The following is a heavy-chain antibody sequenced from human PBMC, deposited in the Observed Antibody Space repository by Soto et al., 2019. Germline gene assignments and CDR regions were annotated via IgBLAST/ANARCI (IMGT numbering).Heavy chain of an antibody. V-gene: IGHV1-69*13. J-gene: IGHJ4*02. CDR2: IIPIFGTA. CDR3: ASTYYYGSGSYYSFFDY. CDR1: GGTFSSYA. Sequence: GASVKVSCKASGGTFSSYAISWVRQAPGQGLEWMGGIIPIFGTANYAQKFQGRVTITADESTSTAYMELSSLRSEDTAVYYCASTYYYGSGSYYSFFDYWGQGTLVTVSS. D-gene: IGHD3-10*01.